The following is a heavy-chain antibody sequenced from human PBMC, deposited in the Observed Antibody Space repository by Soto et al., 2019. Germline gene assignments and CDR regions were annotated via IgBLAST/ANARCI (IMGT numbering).Heavy chain of an antibody. CDR1: GGSFSGYY. D-gene: IGHD6-13*01. V-gene: IGHV4-34*01. J-gene: IGHJ4*02. CDR3: ARGRKELSSSCYVD. CDR2: INDSGGT. Sequence: KPSETLSLTCAVYGGSFSGYYWTWIRQPPGKGLEWIGEINDSGGTDYNPSLKSRVTISLDTSKNQLSLKLSSVTAADTAVYYCARGRKELSSSCYVDWGQGTLVTVSS.